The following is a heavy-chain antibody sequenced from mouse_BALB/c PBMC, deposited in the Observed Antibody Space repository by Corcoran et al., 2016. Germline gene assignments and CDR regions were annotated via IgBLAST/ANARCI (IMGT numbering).Heavy chain of an antibody. D-gene: IGHD2-14*01. CDR3: AREDYYRYEGGFAY. CDR1: GYSFTGYT. Sequence: EVQLQQSGPELVKPGASMKISCTASGYSFTGYTMNWVKQSHGKNLECIRLINPYNGGTSYNQKFKGKATLTVDKSSSTAYMELLSLTSEDSAVYYCAREDYYRYEGGFAYWGQGTLVTVSA. CDR2: INPYNGGT. J-gene: IGHJ3*01. V-gene: IGHV1-18*01.